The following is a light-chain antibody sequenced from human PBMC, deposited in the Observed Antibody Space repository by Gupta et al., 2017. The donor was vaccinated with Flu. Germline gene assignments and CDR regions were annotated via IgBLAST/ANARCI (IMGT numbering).Light chain of an antibody. Sequence: QSALTQPPSVSAAPRQRVTISCSGSSSNIGNNAVNWYHQPPGKAPKLLIYYDDLLPSGVSDRFSGSKSGTSGSLAISGLQAEDEADYYCAAWDDSLNGWVFGGGTKLTVL. CDR2: YDD. V-gene: IGLV1-36*01. J-gene: IGLJ3*02. CDR1: SSNIGNNA. CDR3: AAWDDSLNGWV.